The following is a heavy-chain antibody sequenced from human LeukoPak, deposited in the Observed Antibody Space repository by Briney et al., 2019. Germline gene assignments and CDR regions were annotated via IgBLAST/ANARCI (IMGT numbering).Heavy chain of an antibody. CDR3: AKGYCSSTSCRGIVDY. Sequence: GGSLRLSCAASGFTVDDYAMHWVRQAPGKGLEWVSGISWNSGSIGYADSVKGRFTISRDNAKNSLYLQMNSLRAEDTALYYCAKGYCSSTSCRGIVDYWGQGTLVTVSS. J-gene: IGHJ4*02. D-gene: IGHD2-2*01. CDR2: ISWNSGSI. CDR1: GFTVDDYA. V-gene: IGHV3-9*01.